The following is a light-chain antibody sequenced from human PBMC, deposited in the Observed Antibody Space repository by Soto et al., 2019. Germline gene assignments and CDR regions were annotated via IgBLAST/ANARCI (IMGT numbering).Light chain of an antibody. V-gene: IGKV3-20*01. Sequence: DIVLTQSPGTLSLSPGERVILSCRTSQSISSSALAWYQQKPGQAPSLLIYGSSRRATGIPDRFSGSGSGTDFTLTISSLEPEEFAVYFCQQYVTSPYTFGQGTKLEI. J-gene: IGKJ2*01. CDR3: QQYVTSPYT. CDR2: GSS. CDR1: QSISSSA.